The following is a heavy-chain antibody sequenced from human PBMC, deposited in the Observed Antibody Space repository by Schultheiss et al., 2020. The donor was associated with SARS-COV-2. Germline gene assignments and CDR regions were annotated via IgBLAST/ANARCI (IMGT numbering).Heavy chain of an antibody. V-gene: IGHV4-30-2*01. CDR1: GGSISSGGYS. CDR3: AREGSSYDSSGYYVGGANWFSP. D-gene: IGHD3-22*01. J-gene: IGHJ5*02. CDR2: IYHSGST. Sequence: SETLSLTCAVSGGSISSGGYSWSWIRQPPGKGLEWIGYIYHSGSTYYNPSLKSRVTISVDRSKNQFSLKLSSVTAADTAVYYCAREGSSYDSSGYYVGGANWFSPWGQGA.